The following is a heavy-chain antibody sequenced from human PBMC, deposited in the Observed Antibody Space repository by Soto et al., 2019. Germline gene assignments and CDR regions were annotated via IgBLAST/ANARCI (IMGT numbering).Heavy chain of an antibody. Sequence: ASVKVSCKASGGTFSTSSFVWVRQGPGQGLEWMGGIIPIFTRTNFAQKFQGRVTFSADESTRTTYMELRSLTSEDTAIYYCARDVVRSTAGDSWGQGTLVTVSS. CDR3: ARDVVRSTAGDS. V-gene: IGHV1-69*13. CDR1: GGTFSTSS. D-gene: IGHD2-15*01. J-gene: IGHJ4*02. CDR2: IIPIFTRT.